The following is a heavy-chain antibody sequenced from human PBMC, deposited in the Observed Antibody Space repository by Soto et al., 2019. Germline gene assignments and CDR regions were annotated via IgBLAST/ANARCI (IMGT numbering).Heavy chain of an antibody. CDR1: GFTFSSNY. CDR3: GRVPCLGGSCYVSPSDY. CDR2: INPSDGTT. Sequence: EASVKVSCKASGFTFSSNYMHWVRQAPGQGLEWMGIINPSDGTTSYAQKFRGRVTMTRDTSTSTVYMELSSLRSEDTAVYYCGRVPCLGGSCYVSPSDYWGQGTLVTVSS. V-gene: IGHV1-46*01. J-gene: IGHJ4*02. D-gene: IGHD2-15*01.